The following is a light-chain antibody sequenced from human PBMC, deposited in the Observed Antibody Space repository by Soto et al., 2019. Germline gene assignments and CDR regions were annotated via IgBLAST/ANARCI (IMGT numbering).Light chain of an antibody. Sequence: EIVLTQSPGTLSFSPGERATLSCRASQSVSSRDLAWYQQKPGQAPRLLIYATSSRAAGIPDRFSGSGSGTDFTLTISRLEPEDFAVYYCQQYDNSPGYTFGQGTKLEIK. CDR1: QSVSSRD. CDR3: QQYDNSPGYT. V-gene: IGKV3-20*01. J-gene: IGKJ2*01. CDR2: ATS.